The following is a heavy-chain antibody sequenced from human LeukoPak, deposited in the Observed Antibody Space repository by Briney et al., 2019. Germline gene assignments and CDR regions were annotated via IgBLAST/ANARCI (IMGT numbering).Heavy chain of an antibody. V-gene: IGHV4-59*05. CDR2: IHYSGST. CDR3: ARHQFLGTTPYYFDY. D-gene: IGHD1-1*01. CDR1: GGSISSYY. Sequence: SETLSLTCTVSGGSISSYYWSWIRQPPGKGLEWIGSIHYSGSTYYKLSLKSRATISVDTSKNQFSLKLSSVTAADTAVYYCARHQFLGTTPYYFDYWGQGTLVTVSS. J-gene: IGHJ4*02.